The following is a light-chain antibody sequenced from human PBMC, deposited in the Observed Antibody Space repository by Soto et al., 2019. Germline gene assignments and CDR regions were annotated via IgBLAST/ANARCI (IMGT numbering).Light chain of an antibody. CDR1: SSDVGSYNL. J-gene: IGLJ1*01. CDR2: EVN. Sequence: VLAQPASVSGSPGQSITISCTGTSSDVGSYNLVSWYQQHPGKAPKLMIYEVNKRPSGVSSRFSGSKSGNTASLTISGLQAEDEADYYCCSYAGSSTYVFGTGTKVTVL. CDR3: CSYAGSSTYV. V-gene: IGLV2-23*02.